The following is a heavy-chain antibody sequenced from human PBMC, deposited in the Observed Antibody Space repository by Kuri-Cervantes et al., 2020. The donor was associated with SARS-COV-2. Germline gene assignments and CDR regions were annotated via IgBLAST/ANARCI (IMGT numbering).Heavy chain of an antibody. V-gene: IGHV3-53*01. CDR3: ARDILSFLGTHYFDY. Sequence: LSLTCAASGFTASSNYMSWVRQAPGKGLEWVSVIYSGGSTYYADSVKGRFTISRDNSKNTLYLQMNSLRAEDTAVYYCARDILSFLGTHYFDYWGQGTLVTVSS. J-gene: IGHJ4*02. CDR1: GFTASSNY. D-gene: IGHD3-16*02. CDR2: IYSGGST.